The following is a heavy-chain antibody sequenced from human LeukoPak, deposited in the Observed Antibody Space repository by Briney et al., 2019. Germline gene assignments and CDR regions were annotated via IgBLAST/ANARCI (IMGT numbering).Heavy chain of an antibody. V-gene: IGHV4-39*07. CDR2: IYYSGST. D-gene: IGHD4-23*01. CDR3: ARMTTVVTRPNRFDY. CDR1: GGSISSSSYY. Sequence: SETLSLTCTVSGGSISSSSYYWGWIRQPPGKGLEWIGSIYYSGSTYYNPSLKSRVTISVDTSKNQFSLKLSSVTAADTAVYYCARMTTVVTRPNRFDYWGQGTLVTVSS. J-gene: IGHJ4*02.